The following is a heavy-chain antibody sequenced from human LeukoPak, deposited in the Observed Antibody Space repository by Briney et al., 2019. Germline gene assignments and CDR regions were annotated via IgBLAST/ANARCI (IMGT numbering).Heavy chain of an antibody. CDR2: IYHSGST. Sequence: PSGTLSLTCAVSGGSISSSNWWSWVRQPPGKGLEWIGEIYHSGSTNYNPSLKSRVTISVDKSKNQFSLKLSSVTAADTAVYYCAREKGRIVGANNWFDPWGQGTLVTVSS. D-gene: IGHD1-26*01. J-gene: IGHJ5*02. CDR3: AREKGRIVGANNWFDP. CDR1: GGSISSSNW. V-gene: IGHV4-4*02.